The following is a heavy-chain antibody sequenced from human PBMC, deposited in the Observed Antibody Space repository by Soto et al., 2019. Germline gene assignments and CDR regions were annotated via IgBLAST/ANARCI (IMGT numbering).Heavy chain of an antibody. D-gene: IGHD3-3*01. CDR3: ARAFWSGYLVFDY. Sequence: GGSLRLSCAASGFTFSDYYMSWIRQAPGKGLEWVSYISSSSSYTNYADSVKGRFTISRDNAKNSLYLQMNSLRAEDTAVYYCARAFWSGYLVFDYWGQGTLVTVSS. V-gene: IGHV3-11*06. CDR2: ISSSSSYT. J-gene: IGHJ4*02. CDR1: GFTFSDYY.